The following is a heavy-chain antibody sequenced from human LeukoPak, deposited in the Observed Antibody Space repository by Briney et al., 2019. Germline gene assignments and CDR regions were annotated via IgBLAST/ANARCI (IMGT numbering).Heavy chain of an antibody. Sequence: GGSLRLSCAASGFTFSTSWMGWVRQAPGKGLEWVANIKEDGSEKYYVDSVKGRFTLSRDNAKNSLYLQMNSLRAEDTAVYYCARMASGVPGYWGQGTLVTVSS. V-gene: IGHV3-7*05. D-gene: IGHD5-24*01. CDR2: IKEDGSEK. J-gene: IGHJ4*02. CDR1: GFTFSTSW. CDR3: ARMASGVPGY.